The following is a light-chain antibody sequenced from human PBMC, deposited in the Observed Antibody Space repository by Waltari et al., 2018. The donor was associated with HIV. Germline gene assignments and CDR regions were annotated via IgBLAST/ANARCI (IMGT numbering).Light chain of an antibody. V-gene: IGLV6-57*01. J-gene: IGLJ2*01. CDR3: QAYDSSTPVV. Sequence: FLPALPHSASVSLALTLTISCTRRSGSIASYYVQWYQQRPGHSPTTVVYEDNPRPSGVPDRFSGSIYSSSNSASLTSAALKAEDEADCYCQAYDSSTPVVFGGGTKLTV. CDR2: EDN. CDR1: SGSIASYY.